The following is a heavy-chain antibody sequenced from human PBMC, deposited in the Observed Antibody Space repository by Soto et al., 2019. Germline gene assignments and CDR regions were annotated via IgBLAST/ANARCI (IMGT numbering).Heavy chain of an antibody. Sequence: SETLSLTCIVSGGSISSYYWSWIRQPPGKGLEWIGYIYYSGSTNYNPSLKSRVTISVDTSKNQFSLKLSSVTAADTAVYYCARQLGATSDFDYWGQGTLLTVSS. CDR2: IYYSGST. J-gene: IGHJ4*02. D-gene: IGHD1-26*01. CDR3: ARQLGATSDFDY. CDR1: GGSISSYY. V-gene: IGHV4-59*01.